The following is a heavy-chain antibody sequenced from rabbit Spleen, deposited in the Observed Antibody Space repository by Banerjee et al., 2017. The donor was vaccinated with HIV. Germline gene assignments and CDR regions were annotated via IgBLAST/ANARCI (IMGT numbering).Heavy chain of an antibody. CDR2: IDTGSSGFT. J-gene: IGHJ6*01. D-gene: IGHD8-1*01. Sequence: QSLEESGGDLVKPGASLTLTCMSSGVSFSGSSYMCWVRQAPGKGLERIACIDTGSSGFTYFASWAKGRFTISKTSSTTVTLQMTSLTAADTATYFCARDSGSSFSSYGMDLWGPGTLVTVS. CDR1: GVSFSGSSY. V-gene: IGHV1S40*01. CDR3: ARDSGSSFSSYGMDL.